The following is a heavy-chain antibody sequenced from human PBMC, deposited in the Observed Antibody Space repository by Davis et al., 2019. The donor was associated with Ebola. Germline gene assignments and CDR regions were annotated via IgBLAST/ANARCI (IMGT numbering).Heavy chain of an antibody. CDR1: GGSISSYY. J-gene: IGHJ4*02. D-gene: IGHD3-22*01. V-gene: IGHV4-59*01. CDR3: AREVRSGYYVFDY. Sequence: PSETLSLTCTVSGGSISSYYWSWIRQPPGKGLEWIGYIYYSGSTNYNPSLKSRVTISVDTSKNQFSLKLSSVTAADTAVYYCAREVRSGYYVFDYWGQGTLVTVSS. CDR2: IYYSGST.